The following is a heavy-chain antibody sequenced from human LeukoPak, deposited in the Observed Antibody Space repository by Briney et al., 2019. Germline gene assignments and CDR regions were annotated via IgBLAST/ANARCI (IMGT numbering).Heavy chain of an antibody. J-gene: IGHJ3*01. Sequence: SGPTLVNPTQTLTLTCTFSGFSLSTGGVGVGWIRQPPGEALEWLGVIYENDEKLYSSSLQNRLSITKDTSTNQVVLTMANMDPVDTATYYCAHRHRGVASDVWGQGTMVTVSS. CDR1: GFSLSTGGVG. CDR3: AHRHRGVASDV. V-gene: IGHV2-5*01. CDR2: IYENDEK. D-gene: IGHD1-26*01.